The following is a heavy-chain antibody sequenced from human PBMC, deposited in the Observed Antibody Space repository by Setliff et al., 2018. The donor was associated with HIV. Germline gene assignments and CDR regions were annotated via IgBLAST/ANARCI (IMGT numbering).Heavy chain of an antibody. V-gene: IGHV4-39*07. Sequence: SETLSLTCTVSGGSLIGSSFKSTWIRQTPGKGLEWIADIAYSGTTMYTNYNPSLESRVIISEDTSRDQFFLKLTSVTADDTGIYYCARGPPFAYWGQGLLVTVSS. J-gene: IGHJ4*02. CDR3: ARGPPFAY. CDR1: GGSLIGSSFK. CDR2: IAYSGTTMYT.